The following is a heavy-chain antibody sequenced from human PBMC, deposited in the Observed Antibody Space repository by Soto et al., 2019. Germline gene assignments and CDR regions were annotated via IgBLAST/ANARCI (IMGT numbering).Heavy chain of an antibody. CDR2: ISYDGSHK. V-gene: IGHV3-30*18. CDR3: AKVAGVATGGTVGGLDP. Sequence: SLRLSCQTSGFSFSSYAMHSVRQAPGKGLQWVGVISYDGSHKFYGESVKSRFTISRDNSKNTLYLQMPSLTTEDTGIYYCAKVAGVATGGTVGGLDPWGQGTLVTVSS. J-gene: IGHJ5*02. D-gene: IGHD6-13*01. CDR1: GFSFSSYA.